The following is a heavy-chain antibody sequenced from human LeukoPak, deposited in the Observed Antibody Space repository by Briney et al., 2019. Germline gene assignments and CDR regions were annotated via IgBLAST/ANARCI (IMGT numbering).Heavy chain of an antibody. J-gene: IGHJ4*02. V-gene: IGHV3-30*02. D-gene: IGHD2-21*01. CDR1: GFNFRYYG. Sequence: GGSLRLSCAASGFNFRYYGMHWVRQAPGKGLEWVAFIRYDGSNEDYADSVKGRFTISIDNSKNTLYLQMNSLRPEDMAVYYCAKDGGGDHSVPDAFDIWGLGTLVTVSS. CDR3: AKDGGGDHSVPDAFDI. CDR2: IRYDGSNE.